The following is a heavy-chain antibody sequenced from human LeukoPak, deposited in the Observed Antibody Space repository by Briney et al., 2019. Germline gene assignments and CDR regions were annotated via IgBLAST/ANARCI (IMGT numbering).Heavy chain of an antibody. V-gene: IGHV6-1*01. CDR3: AREYCSGGSCRGGFDY. CDR1: GDSVSSNGAA. Sequence: SQTLSLTCAISGDSVSSNGAAWNWIRQSPSRGLEWLGRTYYRSKWYNDYAVSVKSRITINPDTSKNQFSLQLNSVTPEDTAVYYCAREYCSGGSCRGGFDYWGQGTLVTVSS. CDR2: TYYRSKWYN. D-gene: IGHD2-15*01. J-gene: IGHJ4*02.